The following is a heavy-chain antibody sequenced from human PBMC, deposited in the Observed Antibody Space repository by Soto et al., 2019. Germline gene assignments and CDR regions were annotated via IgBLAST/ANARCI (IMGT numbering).Heavy chain of an antibody. J-gene: IGHJ6*02. CDR2: IIPIFGTA. D-gene: IGHD2-15*01. V-gene: IGHV1-69*01. CDR1: GGTFSSYA. Sequence: QVQLVQSGAEVKKPGSSVKVSCKASGGTFSSYAISWVRQAPGQGLEWMGGIIPIFGTANYAQKFQGRVTITADESTSTAYMELSSLRSEATAVYYCARDPISVVVVAATFHYYYGMDVWGQGTTVTVSS. CDR3: ARDPISVVVVAATFHYYYGMDV.